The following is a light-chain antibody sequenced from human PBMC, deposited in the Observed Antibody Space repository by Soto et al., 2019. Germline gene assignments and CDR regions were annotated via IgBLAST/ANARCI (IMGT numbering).Light chain of an antibody. J-gene: IGKJ2*01. CDR1: QDIDFY. CDR3: QHYNSYPYT. V-gene: IGKV1-13*02. Sequence: IPMTQSPPSLSASVGGRVNITCRAGQDIDFYLNWYQHKPGKAPDLLIYDASSLESGVPSRFSGSGSGTEFTLTISSLQPDDFATYYCQHYNSYPYTFGQGTKVDI. CDR2: DAS.